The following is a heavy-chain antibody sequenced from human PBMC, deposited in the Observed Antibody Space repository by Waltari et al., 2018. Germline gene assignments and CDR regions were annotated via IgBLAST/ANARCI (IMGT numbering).Heavy chain of an antibody. CDR3: ARHWKKSGYRFDP. CDR2: IYYKGII. Sequence: QLQLQESGPGLVKPSETLSLTCTVSGGSISSSRYYWGWIRQSPGKGLEWIGSIYYKGIIDYNPTLQGRVTISGDTSKNQCSLRLSSVTAADTAVYYCARHWKKSGYRFDPWGQGTLVTVSS. D-gene: IGHD5-12*01. J-gene: IGHJ5*02. CDR1: GGSISSSRYY. V-gene: IGHV4-39*01.